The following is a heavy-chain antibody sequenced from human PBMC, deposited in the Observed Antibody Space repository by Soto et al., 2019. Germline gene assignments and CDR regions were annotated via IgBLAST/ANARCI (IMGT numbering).Heavy chain of an antibody. Sequence: PSVKVSCKASGGTFSSYTISWVRQAPGQGLEWMGRIIPILGIANYAQKFQGRVTITADKSTSTAYMELSSLRSEDTAVYYCARDCGSAFLNWFDPWGQGTLVTVSS. CDR3: ARDCGSAFLNWFDP. J-gene: IGHJ5*02. D-gene: IGHD3-10*01. V-gene: IGHV1-69*04. CDR1: GGTFSSYT. CDR2: IIPILGIA.